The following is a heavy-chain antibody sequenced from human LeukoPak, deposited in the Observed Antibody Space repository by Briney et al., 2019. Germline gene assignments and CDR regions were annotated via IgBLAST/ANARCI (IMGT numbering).Heavy chain of an antibody. CDR3: ARELRYFARKGWFDP. CDR1: GYSFTSYW. CDR2: IYPGDSDT. D-gene: IGHD3-9*01. J-gene: IGHJ5*02. V-gene: IGHV5-51*01. Sequence: PGESLKISCKGSGYSFTSYWIGWVRQMPGKGLEWMGIIYPGDSDTRYSPSFQGQVTISADKSISTAYLQWSSLKASDTAMYYCARELRYFARKGWFDPWGQGTLVTVSS.